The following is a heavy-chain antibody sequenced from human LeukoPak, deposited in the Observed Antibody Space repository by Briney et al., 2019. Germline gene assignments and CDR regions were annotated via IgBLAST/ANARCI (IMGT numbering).Heavy chain of an antibody. D-gene: IGHD3-22*01. CDR2: ISSSSSYT. V-gene: IGHV3-11*03. CDR3: AGMGDSSGYYYTATYYFDY. CDR1: GFTFSDYY. Sequence: GGSLRLSCAASGFTFSDYYMSWIRQAPGKGLEWVSYISSSSSYTNYADSVKGRFTISRDNAKNSLYLQMNSLRAEDTAVYYCAGMGDSSGYYYTATYYFDYWGQGTLVTVSS. J-gene: IGHJ4*02.